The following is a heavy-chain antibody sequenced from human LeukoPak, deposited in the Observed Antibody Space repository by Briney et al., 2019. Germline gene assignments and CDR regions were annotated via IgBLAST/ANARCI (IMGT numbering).Heavy chain of an antibody. V-gene: IGHV3-30-3*01. J-gene: IGHJ4*02. CDR2: ISYDGSNT. Sequence: GGSLRLSCAASGFTFSTYAIHWVRRAPGKGLEWVAVISYDGSNTYYADSVKGRFTISGDNSKNTLYLQMTSLRAEDTAVYYCARDSGAGWELPKYYFDYWGQGTLVTVSS. D-gene: IGHD1-26*01. CDR3: ARDSGAGWELPKYYFDY. CDR1: GFTFSTYA.